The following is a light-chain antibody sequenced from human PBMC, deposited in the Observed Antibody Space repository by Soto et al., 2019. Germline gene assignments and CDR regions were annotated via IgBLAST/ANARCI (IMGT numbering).Light chain of an antibody. CDR2: KDT. CDR1: KLGNKY. CDR3: QVWDRSTRV. Sequence: SYELTQPSSVSVSPRQTASITCSGDKLGNKYACWYQQKPGQSPILVIYKDTKRPSGIPERFSGSNSGNTATLTISGTQAMDEADYYCQVWDRSTRVFGGGTKLTVL. J-gene: IGLJ3*02. V-gene: IGLV3-1*01.